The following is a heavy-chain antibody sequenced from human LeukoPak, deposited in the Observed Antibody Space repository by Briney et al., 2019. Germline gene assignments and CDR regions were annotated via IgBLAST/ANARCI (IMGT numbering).Heavy chain of an antibody. CDR2: INPSSGGT. Sequence: GASVKVSCKACGYTFPGYYMHWVRPAPGRGLEWMGWINPSSGGTNYAQKFQGRVTMTRDTSISTAYMELSRLTSDDTAVYYCVRDVETRSMVRDYWGQGTLVTVSS. D-gene: IGHD3-10*01. CDR3: VRDVETRSMVRDY. CDR1: GYTFPGYY. V-gene: IGHV1-2*02. J-gene: IGHJ4*02.